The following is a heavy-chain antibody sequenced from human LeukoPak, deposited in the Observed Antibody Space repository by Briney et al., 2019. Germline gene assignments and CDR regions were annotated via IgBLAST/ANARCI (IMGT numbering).Heavy chain of an antibody. V-gene: IGHV4-4*07. CDR3: WGADRAGRFES. J-gene: IGHJ4*02. CDR2: IFVSGTT. CDR1: GGSISSYY. Sequence: SETLSLTCTVSGGSISSYYWSWIRRPAGKGLEWIGRIFVSGTTNYNPSLESRVTMSIDTSKNQFSLKLRSVTAADTAVYYCWGADRAGRFESWGQGTLVTVSS.